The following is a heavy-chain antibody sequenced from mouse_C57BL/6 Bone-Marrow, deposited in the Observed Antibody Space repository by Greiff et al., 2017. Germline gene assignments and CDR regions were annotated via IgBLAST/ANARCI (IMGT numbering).Heavy chain of an antibody. CDR1: GYTFTSYW. CDR2: IDPSDSYT. D-gene: IGHD1-1*01. Sequence: QVQLQQPGAELVKPGASVKLSCKASGYTFTSYWMQWVKQRPGQGLEWIGEIDPSDSYTNYNQKFKGKATFTVDTSSSTAYMQLSSLTSEDSAVYYCARTYYYGSSLYAMDYWGQGTSVTVSS. CDR3: ARTYYYGSSLYAMDY. V-gene: IGHV1-50*01. J-gene: IGHJ4*01.